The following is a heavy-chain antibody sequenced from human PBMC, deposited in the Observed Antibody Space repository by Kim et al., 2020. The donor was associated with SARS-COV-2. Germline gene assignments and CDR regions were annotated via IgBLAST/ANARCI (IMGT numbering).Heavy chain of an antibody. CDR3: ARGPLRGRGADY. Sequence: NYNPSLKSRVTISVDTSKNQFSLKLSSVTAADTAVYYCARGPLRGRGADYWGQGTLVTVSS. J-gene: IGHJ4*02. V-gene: IGHV4-34*01. D-gene: IGHD3-10*01.